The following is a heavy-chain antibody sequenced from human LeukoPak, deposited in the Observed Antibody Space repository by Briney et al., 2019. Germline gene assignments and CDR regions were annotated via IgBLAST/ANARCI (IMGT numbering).Heavy chain of an antibody. V-gene: IGHV4-39*01. D-gene: IGHD2-8*02. CDR2: IYYIGST. J-gene: IGHJ4*02. CDR3: ARKLWSYYFDY. Sequence: PSETLSLTCTVSGGSISSSSYYWGWIRQPPGKGLQWIGGIYYIGSTYYNLSLKSLGTLSIDTSNNQLSLKLNSVTAADTAVYYCARKLWSYYFDYWGQGTLVTVSS. CDR1: GGSISSSSYY.